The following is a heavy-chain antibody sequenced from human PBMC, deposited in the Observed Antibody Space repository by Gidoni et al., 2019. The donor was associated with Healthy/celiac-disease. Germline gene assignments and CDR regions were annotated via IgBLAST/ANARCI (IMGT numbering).Heavy chain of an antibody. J-gene: IGHJ4*02. D-gene: IGHD2-21*02. CDR1: GFTFSDYY. CDR2: ISSSSSYT. CDR3: ARGESGDSYFDY. Sequence: QVQLVESGGGLVKPGGSLRLSGAASGFTFSDYYMSWNRQAPGKGLEWVSYISSSSSYTNYADSVKGRFTISRDNAKNSLYLQMNSLRAEDTAVYYCARGESGDSYFDYWGQGTLVTVSS. V-gene: IGHV3-11*05.